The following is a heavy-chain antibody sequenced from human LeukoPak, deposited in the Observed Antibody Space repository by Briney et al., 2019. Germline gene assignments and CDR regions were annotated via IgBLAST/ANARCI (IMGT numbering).Heavy chain of an antibody. V-gene: IGHV4-59*01. CDR3: ARDRGPGYIAVAGTRSFDI. CDR2: IYYSGST. CDR1: GGSISSYY. Sequence: PSETLSLTCTVSGGSISSYYWSWIRQPPGKGLGWIGYIYYSGSTNYNPSLKSRVTISVDTSKNQFSLKLSSVTAADTAVYYCARDRGPGYIAVAGTRSFDIWGQGTMVTVSS. J-gene: IGHJ3*02. D-gene: IGHD6-19*01.